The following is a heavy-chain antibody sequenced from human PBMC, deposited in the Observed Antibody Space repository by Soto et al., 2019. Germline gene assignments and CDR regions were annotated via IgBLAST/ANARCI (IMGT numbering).Heavy chain of an antibody. CDR1: GFMFTTYG. V-gene: IGHV3-33*06. CDR3: VKDHCGGDCYSDPYFDY. D-gene: IGHD2-21*02. CDR2: IWYDGSNQ. J-gene: IGHJ4*02. Sequence: QVQLVESGGGVVQPGRSLRLSCAASGFMFTTYGLHWVRQAPGKGLEWVAVIWYDGSNQYYADSVKGRFTISRDNSKNILYLEMTSVRVEDTAVYYCVKDHCGGDCYSDPYFDYWGKGTLVTVSS.